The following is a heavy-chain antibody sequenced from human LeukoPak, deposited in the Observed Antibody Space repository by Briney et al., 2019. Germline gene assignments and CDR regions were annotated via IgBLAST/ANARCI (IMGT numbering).Heavy chain of an antibody. CDR2: IWYDGSDK. CDR3: AKDGGGYGGGSGCSGGCFDP. V-gene: IGHV3-33*06. J-gene: IGHJ5*02. D-gene: IGHD2-15*01. CDR1: GFMFSTYD. Sequence: PGRSLRLSCAASGFMFSTYDLHWVRQAPGKGLEWVALIWYDGSDKYYASSVNGRFTISRDNSTNTMYLHMNSLKAGDAAVEYCAKDGGGYGGGSGCSGGCFDPWGQGTMVTVSS.